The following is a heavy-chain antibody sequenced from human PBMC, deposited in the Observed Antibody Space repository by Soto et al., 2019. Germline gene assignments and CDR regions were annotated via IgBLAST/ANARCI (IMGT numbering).Heavy chain of an antibody. D-gene: IGHD1-1*01. CDR1: GFTFSGYS. CDR2: ICTSSNNM. Sequence: EVQLVESGGVLVKPGGSLRFSCAGSGFTFSGYSMNWVRQAPGKGLEWVSSICTSSNNMYYADSVKGRFTMSRDNAKNSLYLQMNSLRVEDTAVYYCARDLASATGTFDYWGQGTLVTVSS. J-gene: IGHJ4*02. CDR3: ARDLASATGTFDY. V-gene: IGHV3-21*01.